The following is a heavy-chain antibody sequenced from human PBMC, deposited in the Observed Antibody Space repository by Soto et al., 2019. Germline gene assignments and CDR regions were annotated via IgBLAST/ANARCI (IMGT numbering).Heavy chain of an antibody. J-gene: IGHJ5*02. CDR3: ARETGTPSESAWSTRWFEP. CDR1: GDSVSSNRAA. Sequence: PSQTLSLTCAISGDSVSSNRAAWNWIRQSPSRGLEWLGRTYYRSKWHNNYAVSVKSRITINPDTSKNQFSLQLNSVTPEDTAVYYCARETGTPSESAWSTRWFEPWGQGTRVTVSS. V-gene: IGHV6-1*01. D-gene: IGHD6-19*01. CDR2: TYYRSKWHN.